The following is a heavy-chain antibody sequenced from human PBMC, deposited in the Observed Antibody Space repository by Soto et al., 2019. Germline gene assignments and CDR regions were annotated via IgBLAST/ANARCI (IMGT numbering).Heavy chain of an antibody. CDR2: INHSGST. CDR3: ARTPPVTNNLSTIHRIAYYFDY. V-gene: IGHV4-34*01. Sequence: SETLSLTCAVYGGSFSGYYWSWIRQPPGKGLEWIGEINHSGSTNYNPSLKSRVTISVDTSKNQFSLKLSSVTAADTAVYYCARTPPVTNNLSTIHRIAYYFDYWGQGTLVTVSS. D-gene: IGHD4-17*01. CDR1: GGSFSGYY. J-gene: IGHJ4*02.